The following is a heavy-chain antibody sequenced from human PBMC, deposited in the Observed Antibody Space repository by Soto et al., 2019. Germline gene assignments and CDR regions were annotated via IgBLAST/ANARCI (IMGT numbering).Heavy chain of an antibody. CDR2: VSYSGTS. CDR1: GASISSNKYY. J-gene: IGHJ6*03. V-gene: IGHV4-39*01. D-gene: IGHD3-10*01. Sequence: QLQLQESGPGLVMPSETLSLTCTVSGASISSNKYYWVWMRQPPGKGLEWIVSVSYSGTSYYNPSLRSRISFSVDTSKNQLSLRVNSVTAADTAVYYCGSQTSGRDYMDVWGEGTTVIVSS. CDR3: GSQTSGRDYMDV.